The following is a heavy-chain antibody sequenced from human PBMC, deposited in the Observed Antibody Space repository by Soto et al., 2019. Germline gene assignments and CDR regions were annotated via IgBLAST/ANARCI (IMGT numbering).Heavy chain of an antibody. Sequence: ASVKVSCKASGYTFTRNAIHWVRQAPGQRLEWIGKIDAGNGNTKYSQKFQGRVTITRDTSASAAYMELSTLGSEDTSIYYCARKDTDYSTFDYWGQGDMVTVSS. CDR1: GYTFTRNA. CDR2: IDAGNGNT. CDR3: ARKDTDYSTFDY. J-gene: IGHJ4*02. V-gene: IGHV1-3*01. D-gene: IGHD3-10*01.